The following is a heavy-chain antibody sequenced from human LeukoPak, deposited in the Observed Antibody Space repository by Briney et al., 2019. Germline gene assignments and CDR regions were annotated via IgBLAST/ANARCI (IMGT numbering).Heavy chain of an antibody. CDR3: ARDYYDSSGYLSEYYFDY. V-gene: IGHV3-21*01. CDR2: ISSSSSYI. CDR1: GFTFSSYS. D-gene: IGHD3-22*01. Sequence: GGSLRHSCAASGFTFSSYSMNWVRQAPGKGLEWVSSISSSSSYIYYADSVKGRFTISRDNSKNSLYLQMNSLRAEDTAVYYCARDYYDSSGYLSEYYFDYWGQGTLVTVSS. J-gene: IGHJ4*02.